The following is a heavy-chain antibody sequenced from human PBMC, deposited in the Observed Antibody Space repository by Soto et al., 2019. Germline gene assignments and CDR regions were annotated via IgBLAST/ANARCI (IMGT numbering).Heavy chain of an antibody. V-gene: IGHV4-59*03. CDR3: ARQGFGALHGLVDV. CDR1: DGSIGNYY. CDR2: IFYIGST. D-gene: IGHD3-10*01. Sequence: SETLSLTCTVSDGSIGNYYWTWIRQSPEKGLEWIGYIFYIGSTNYNPALKSRVTISEDRSKNQVFLTLRSVTAADTAVYYCARQGFGALHGLVDVWGQGTTVTVSS. J-gene: IGHJ6*02.